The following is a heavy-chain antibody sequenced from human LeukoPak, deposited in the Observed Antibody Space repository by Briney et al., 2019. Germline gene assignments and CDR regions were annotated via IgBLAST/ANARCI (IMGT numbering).Heavy chain of an antibody. CDR1: GGSISSSSYY. CDR3: ARHQGDFWSGYTYAMDV. Sequence: SETLSLTCTVSGGSISSSSYYWGWIRQPPGEGLEWIGSIFYSGGTYYNPSLMSRVTISVDTSKNQFSLKLSSVTAADTAVYYCARHQGDFWSGYTYAMDVWGQGTTVTVSS. D-gene: IGHD3-3*01. J-gene: IGHJ6*02. V-gene: IGHV4-39*01. CDR2: IFYSGGT.